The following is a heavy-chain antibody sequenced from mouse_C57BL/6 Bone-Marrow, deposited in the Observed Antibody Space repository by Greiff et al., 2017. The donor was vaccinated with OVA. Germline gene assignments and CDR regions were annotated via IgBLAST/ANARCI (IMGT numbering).Heavy chain of an antibody. CDR3: ARRFRYGSSPYY. J-gene: IGHJ2*01. Sequence: EVQLQQSGPELVKPGASVKISCKASGYTFTDYYMNWVKQSHGKSLEWIGDINPNNGGTSYNQKFKGKATLTVDKSSSTAYMELRSLTSEDSAVYYCARRFRYGSSPYYWGQGTTLTVSS. V-gene: IGHV1-26*01. D-gene: IGHD1-1*01. CDR2: INPNNGGT. CDR1: GYTFTDYY.